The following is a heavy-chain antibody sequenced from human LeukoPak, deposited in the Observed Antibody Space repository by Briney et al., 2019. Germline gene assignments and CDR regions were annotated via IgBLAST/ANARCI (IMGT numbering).Heavy chain of an antibody. D-gene: IGHD2-2*01. CDR1: GVSDSDGRYY. V-gene: IGHV4-31*03. J-gene: IGHJ3*02. CDR2: KYYSGSA. CDR3: ATPYCSSISCLDVFNM. Sequence: PSQTLSLTCNVSGVSDSDGRYYWTWIRQHPGKGLEWIGYKYYSGSAKYNSSLKSRLTISIDTSKNQFSLQLPSVTAADTSQYYCATPYCSSISCLDVFNMWGQGTRVTVSS.